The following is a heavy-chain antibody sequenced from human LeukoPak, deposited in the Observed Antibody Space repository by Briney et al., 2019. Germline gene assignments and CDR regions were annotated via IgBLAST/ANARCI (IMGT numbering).Heavy chain of an antibody. CDR2: IYYTGST. D-gene: IGHD3-22*01. CDR3: ARVRYDSSGHPAFDI. CDR1: GGSISGSSYY. Sequence: ASETLSLTCIVSGGSISGSSYYWGWIRQPPGKGLEWIGSIYYTGSTYYNPSLKSRVTISVDTSKNQFSLKLSSVTAADTAVYYCARVRYDSSGHPAFDIWGQGTMVTVSS. J-gene: IGHJ3*02. V-gene: IGHV4-39*07.